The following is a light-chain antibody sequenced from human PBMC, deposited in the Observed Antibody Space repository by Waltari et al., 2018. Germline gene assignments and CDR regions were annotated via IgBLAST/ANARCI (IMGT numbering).Light chain of an antibody. Sequence: QSALTQPPSASGSPGQSVTISCTGPSSDVGGYDYVSWYQQHPGKAPKLIIYEVNKRPSGVPDRFSGSKSGNTASLTVSGLQAEDEADYYCSSYTSSNNCVFGTGTKVTVL. CDR1: SSDVGGYDY. V-gene: IGLV2-8*01. CDR2: EVN. CDR3: SSYTSSNNCV. J-gene: IGLJ1*01.